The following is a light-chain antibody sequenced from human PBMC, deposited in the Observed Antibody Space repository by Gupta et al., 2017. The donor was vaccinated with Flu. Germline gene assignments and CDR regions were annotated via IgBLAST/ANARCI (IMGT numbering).Light chain of an antibody. CDR1: SSNIGSNY. J-gene: IGLJ3*02. CDR3: AAWDDSLSGRWV. Sequence: TISCSGSSSNIGSNYVYWYQQLPGTAPKLLIYRNNQRPSGVPDRFSGSKSGTSASLAISGLRSEDEADYYCAAWDDSLSGRWVFGGGTKLTVL. CDR2: RNN. V-gene: IGLV1-47*01.